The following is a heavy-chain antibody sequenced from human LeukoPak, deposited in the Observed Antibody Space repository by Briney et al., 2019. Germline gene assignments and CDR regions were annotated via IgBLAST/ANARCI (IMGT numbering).Heavy chain of an antibody. CDR1: GFTFINYA. CDR2: VSGPGTTT. D-gene: IGHD3-22*01. Sequence: GGSLRLSCEASGFTFINYAMNWVRQAPEKGLEWVSTVSGPGTTTYYADSVKGRFTVSRDNSKNTVFLQMDSLRAEDTAVYYCATRRSGNYFATFDYWGQGILATVSS. V-gene: IGHV3-23*01. J-gene: IGHJ4*02. CDR3: ATRRSGNYFATFDY.